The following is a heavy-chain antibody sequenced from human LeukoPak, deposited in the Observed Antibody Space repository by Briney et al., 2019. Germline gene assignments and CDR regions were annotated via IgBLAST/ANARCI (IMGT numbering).Heavy chain of an antibody. CDR2: ISYDGSNK. CDR3: AKGPRVQLWLGYYFDY. Sequence: GGSLRLSCAASGFTFSSYSMNWVRQAPGKGLEWVAVISYDGSNKYYADSVKGRFTISRDNSKNTLYLQMNSLRAEDTAVYYCAKGPRVQLWLGYYFDYWGQGTLVTVSS. J-gene: IGHJ4*02. V-gene: IGHV3-30*18. D-gene: IGHD5-18*01. CDR1: GFTFSSYS.